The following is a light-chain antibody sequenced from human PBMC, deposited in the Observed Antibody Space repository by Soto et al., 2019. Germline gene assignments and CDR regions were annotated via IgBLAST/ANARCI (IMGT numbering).Light chain of an antibody. Sequence: QSVLTQPASVSGSPGQSITISCTGTSSDIGAYNFVSWYQQHPGKAPKLMLYDVNIRPSGVSNRFSGSKSGNTASLTFSGFQVEDEADYYCTSWTTSTTMIFGGGTKVTVL. CDR1: SSDIGAYNF. CDR2: DVN. J-gene: IGLJ2*01. V-gene: IGLV2-14*03. CDR3: TSWTTSTTMI.